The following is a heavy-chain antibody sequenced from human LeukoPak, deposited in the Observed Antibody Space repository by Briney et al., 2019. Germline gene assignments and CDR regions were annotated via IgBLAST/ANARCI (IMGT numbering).Heavy chain of an antibody. J-gene: IGHJ6*03. CDR2: INHSGST. CDR1: GGPFSGYY. CDR3: ARGIRGYSGYDPIYYYYYYMEV. V-gene: IGHV4-34*01. Sequence: SETLSLTCAVYGGPFSGYYWSWIRQPPGKGLEWIGEINHSGSTNYNPSLKSRVTISVDTSKNQFSLKLSSVTAADTAVYYCARGIRGYSGYDPIYYYYYYMEVWGKGTTVTVSS. D-gene: IGHD5-12*01.